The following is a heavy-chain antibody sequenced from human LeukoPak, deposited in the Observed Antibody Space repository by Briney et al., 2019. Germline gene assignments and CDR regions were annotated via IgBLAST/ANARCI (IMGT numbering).Heavy chain of an antibody. J-gene: IGHJ4*02. CDR1: GYSFTSYD. CDR3: ARGLPLGYSTYGVCYPPKHFDF. V-gene: IGHV1-8*03. D-gene: IGHD2-8*01. Sequence: GASVKVSCNASGYSFTSYDINWVRQAPGQGLEWMGWVNPKSGNTGYKQKFQARVTITRDTSISAAYMELSSLTSDDTAVYFCARGLPLGYSTYGVCYPPKHFDFWGQGTLVTVSS. CDR2: VNPKSGNT.